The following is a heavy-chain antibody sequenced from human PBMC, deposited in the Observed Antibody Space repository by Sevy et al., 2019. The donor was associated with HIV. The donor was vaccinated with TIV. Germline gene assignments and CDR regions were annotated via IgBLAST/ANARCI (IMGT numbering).Heavy chain of an antibody. CDR1: AFTFSTYA. Sequence: GESLKISCAASAFTFSTYAMHWVRQAPGKGLEWVAVVSYDGGNRHYADSVKGRFTISRDNSKNTLYLQMNSLRAEDTAVYYCAKGRREDIVVVVAATPNQADAFDIWGQGTMVTVSS. CDR2: VSYDGGNR. J-gene: IGHJ3*02. D-gene: IGHD2-15*01. CDR3: AKGRREDIVVVVAATPNQADAFDI. V-gene: IGHV3-30*18.